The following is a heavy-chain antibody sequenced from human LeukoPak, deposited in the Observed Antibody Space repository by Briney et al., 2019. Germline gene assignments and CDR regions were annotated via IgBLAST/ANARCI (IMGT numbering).Heavy chain of an antibody. CDR1: GFTFSSYA. Sequence: GGSLRLSCAASGFTFSSYAMGWVRQAPGKGLEWVSSISGSGGSTYYADSVKGRVTISRDNSKNTLYLQMNSLRAEDTAVYYCAKDSRRGYSYGPAAYWGQGTLVTVAS. V-gene: IGHV3-23*01. J-gene: IGHJ4*02. CDR3: AKDSRRGYSYGPAAY. CDR2: ISGSGGST. D-gene: IGHD5-18*01.